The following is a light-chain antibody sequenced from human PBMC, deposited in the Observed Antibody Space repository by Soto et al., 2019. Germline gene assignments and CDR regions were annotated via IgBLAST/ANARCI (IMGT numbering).Light chain of an antibody. CDR1: QSIGNR. CDR3: QQYYTSRYT. Sequence: DIQMTQSPSTLSASVGDRVTITCRASQSIGNRLAWYQQKPGRAPNLLIYDASSLEGGVPSSFSGSGSGTEFSLTISSLQHDDFATYYCQQYYTSRYTFGQGTSLEIK. V-gene: IGKV1-5*01. CDR2: DAS. J-gene: IGKJ2*01.